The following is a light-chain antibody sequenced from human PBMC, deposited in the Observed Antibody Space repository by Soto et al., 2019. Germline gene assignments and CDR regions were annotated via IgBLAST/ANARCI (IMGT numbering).Light chain of an antibody. V-gene: IGLV1-51*01. CDR1: SSNIGTYY. CDR2: DNN. J-gene: IGLJ2*01. CDR3: GTWDSSLSAVV. Sequence: QSVLTQPPSVSAAPGQKVAISCSGSSSNIGTYYVSWYQHVPGAAPKLLIYDNNERPSGIPDRFSGSKSGTSATLGITGLQTEDEADYHCGTWDSSLSAVVFGGGNKRTVL.